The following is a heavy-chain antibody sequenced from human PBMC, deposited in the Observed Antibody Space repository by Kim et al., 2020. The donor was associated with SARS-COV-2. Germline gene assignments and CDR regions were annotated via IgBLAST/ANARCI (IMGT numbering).Heavy chain of an antibody. CDR3: TRGSRWSFDS. V-gene: IGHV3-74*03. J-gene: IGHJ4*02. D-gene: IGHD6-13*01. Sequence: MYADSVKGRFSSSRDSAKNTLYRRMTSLRAEDTALYYCTRGSRWSFDSWGQGSLVAVSS.